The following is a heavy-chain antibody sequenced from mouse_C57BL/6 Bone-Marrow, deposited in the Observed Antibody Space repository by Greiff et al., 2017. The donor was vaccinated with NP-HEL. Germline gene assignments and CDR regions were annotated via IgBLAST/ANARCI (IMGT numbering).Heavy chain of an antibody. V-gene: IGHV5-6*01. D-gene: IGHD1-1*01. CDR3: ARLYYGSRGGWYFDV. CDR1: GFTFSSYG. CDR2: ISSGGSYT. Sequence: EVMLVESGGDLVKPGGSLKLSCAASGFTFSSYGMSWVRQTPDKRLEWVATISSGGSYTYYPDSVKGRFTISRDNAKNTLYLQMSSLKSEDTAMYYCARLYYGSRGGWYFDVWGTGTTVTVSS. J-gene: IGHJ1*03.